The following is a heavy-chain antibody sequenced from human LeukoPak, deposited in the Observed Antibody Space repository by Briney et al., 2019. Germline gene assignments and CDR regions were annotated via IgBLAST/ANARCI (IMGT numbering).Heavy chain of an antibody. V-gene: IGHV3-7*01. Sequence: GGSLRLSCEASGFTFSSYWMSWVRQAPGKGLEWVANIKTDGSEKYYVDSVKGRFTISRDNAKNSLYLQMNSLRAEDTAVYYCARDTYSSSWYEWGYYYYGMDVWGQGTTVTVSS. D-gene: IGHD6-13*01. J-gene: IGHJ6*02. CDR2: IKTDGSEK. CDR3: ARDTYSSSWYEWGYYYYGMDV. CDR1: GFTFSSYW.